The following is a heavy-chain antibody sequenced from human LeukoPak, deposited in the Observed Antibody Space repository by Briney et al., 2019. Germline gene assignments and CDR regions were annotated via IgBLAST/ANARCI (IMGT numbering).Heavy chain of an antibody. D-gene: IGHD3-10*01. CDR1: GGSISSYY. V-gene: IGHV4-4*09. Sequence: SETLSLTCAVSGGSISSYYWSWIRQPPGKGLEWIGYIYTSGSTNSNPSLKSRVTISIDTSKNQFSLKLASVTAADTAVYYCATRGYWGQGTLVAVSS. CDR3: ATRGY. CDR2: IYTSGST. J-gene: IGHJ4*02.